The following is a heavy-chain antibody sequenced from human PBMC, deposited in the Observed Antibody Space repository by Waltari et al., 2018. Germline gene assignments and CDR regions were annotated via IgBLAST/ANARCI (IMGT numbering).Heavy chain of an antibody. CDR2: IIPIFGTA. CDR3: ATHLQGYYYYYMDV. CDR1: GGPFSSYA. D-gene: IGHD1-1*01. J-gene: IGHJ6*03. Sequence: QVQLVQSGAEVKKPVSSVKVSCKASGGPFSSYAISWVRRAPGQGLEWMGGIIPIFGTANYAQKFQGRVTITADESTSTAYMELSSLRSEDTAVYYCATHLQGYYYYYMDVWGKGTTVTVSS. V-gene: IGHV1-69*12.